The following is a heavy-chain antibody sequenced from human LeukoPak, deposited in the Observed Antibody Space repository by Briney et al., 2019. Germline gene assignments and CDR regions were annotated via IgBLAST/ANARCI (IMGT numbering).Heavy chain of an antibody. J-gene: IGHJ3*01. Sequence: GESLKISCKVSGYNFTSYCIGWVRQMPGKGLEWMGIIYPGDSGPTYSPSFQGQVTISVDKSINTAYLQWSSLQASDTAMYYCGMSGDRVPLQDDVFDVWGQGTMVTVST. CDR1: GYNFTSYC. D-gene: IGHD1-26*01. V-gene: IGHV5-51*01. CDR3: GMSGDRVPLQDDVFDV. CDR2: IYPGDSGP.